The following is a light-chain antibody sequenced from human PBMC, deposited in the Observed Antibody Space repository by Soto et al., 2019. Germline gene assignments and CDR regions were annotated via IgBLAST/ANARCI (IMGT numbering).Light chain of an antibody. CDR3: QQYGSSRWT. Sequence: EIVVTQSPGTLSLSPGERATLSCRASQSVSSTYFAWYQQKPGQTPRLLIYGASTRATGIPDRFSGNGSGTDFPRTISTLEPEVFAVYSCQQYGSSRWTFGQGTKVEFK. CDR2: GAS. CDR1: QSVSSTY. J-gene: IGKJ1*01. V-gene: IGKV3-20*01.